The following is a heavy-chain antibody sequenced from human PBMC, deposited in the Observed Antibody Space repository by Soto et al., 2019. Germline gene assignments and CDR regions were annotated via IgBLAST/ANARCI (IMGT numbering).Heavy chain of an antibody. Sequence: SVKVSCKSSGGTFSSYAISWVRQAPGQGLEWMGGIIPIFGTANYAQKFQGRVTITADESTSTAYMELSSLRSEDTAVYYCASIGYCSGGSCYFDWFDPWGQGTLVTVSS. D-gene: IGHD2-15*01. J-gene: IGHJ5*02. CDR2: IIPIFGTA. V-gene: IGHV1-69*13. CDR1: GGTFSSYA. CDR3: ASIGYCSGGSCYFDWFDP.